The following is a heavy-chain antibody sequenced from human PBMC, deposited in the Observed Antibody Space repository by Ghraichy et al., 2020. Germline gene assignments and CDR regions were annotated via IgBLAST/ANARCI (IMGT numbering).Heavy chain of an antibody. J-gene: IGHJ6*02. Sequence: ESLNISCAVYGGSFSGYYWSWIRQPPGKGLEWIGEINHSGSTNYNPSLKSRVTISVDTSKNQFSLKLSSVTAADTAVYYCARGRGEQLTYYYYYYGMDVWGQGTTVTVSS. CDR2: INHSGST. V-gene: IGHV4-34*01. D-gene: IGHD6-13*01. CDR3: ARGRGEQLTYYYYYYGMDV. CDR1: GGSFSGYY.